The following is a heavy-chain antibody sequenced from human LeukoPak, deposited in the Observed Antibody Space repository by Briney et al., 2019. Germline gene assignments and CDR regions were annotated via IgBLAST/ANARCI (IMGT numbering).Heavy chain of an antibody. CDR3: ARDSGMVAATNVYYFDY. Sequence: SVKVSCKASGGTFSSYAISWVRQAPGQGLEWMGGIIPIFGTANYAQKFQGRVTITADESTSTAYMELSSLRSEDTAVYYCARDSGMVAATNVYYFDYWGQGTLVTVSS. J-gene: IGHJ4*02. CDR1: GGTFSSYA. V-gene: IGHV1-69*13. CDR2: IIPIFGTA. D-gene: IGHD2-15*01.